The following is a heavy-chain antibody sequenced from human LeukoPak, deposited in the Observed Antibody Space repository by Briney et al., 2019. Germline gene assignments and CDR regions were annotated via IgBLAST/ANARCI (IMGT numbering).Heavy chain of an antibody. CDR1: GYSFTSYW. Sequence: GESLKISYKGSGYSFTSYWIGWVRQMPGKGLEWMGIIYPGDSDTRYSPSFQGQVTISADKSISTAYLQWSSLKASDTAMYYCARLPICGGDCSGYYYYYMDVWGKGTTVTVSS. CDR2: IYPGDSDT. J-gene: IGHJ6*03. V-gene: IGHV5-51*01. D-gene: IGHD2-21*02. CDR3: ARLPICGGDCSGYYYYYMDV.